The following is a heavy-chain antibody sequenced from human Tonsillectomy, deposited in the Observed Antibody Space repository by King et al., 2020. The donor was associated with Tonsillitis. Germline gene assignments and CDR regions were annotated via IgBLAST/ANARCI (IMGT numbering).Heavy chain of an antibody. CDR2: VNHSGST. J-gene: IGHJ3*02. V-gene: IGHV4-34*01. CDR1: GGSFSGSY. Sequence: VQLQQWGAGLLKPSETLSLTCAVYGGSFSGSYWSWSRQPPGKGLEFIGEVNHSGSTNYNPSLQSRVTISVDTSKSQFSLNLSSVTAADTAVYYCARERRPPKYIGNDYMHAFDIWGQGTLVTVS. D-gene: IGHD5-12*01. CDR3: ARERRPPKYIGNDYMHAFDI.